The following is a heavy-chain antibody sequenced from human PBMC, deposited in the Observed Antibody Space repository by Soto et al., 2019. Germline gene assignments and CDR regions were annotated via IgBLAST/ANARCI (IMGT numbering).Heavy chain of an antibody. CDR3: VRAPSTDPDF. J-gene: IGHJ4*02. CDR1: GFTFDVYA. V-gene: IGHV3-9*01. CDR2: ISWNSGSL. D-gene: IGHD4-17*01. Sequence: GGSRRLSCAASGFTFDVYAMHWVRRAPGKGLEWVAHISWNSGSLGYADSVKGRFTISRDNAKNMVHLQMNSLRGDDTAVYFCVRAPSTDPDFWGQGT.